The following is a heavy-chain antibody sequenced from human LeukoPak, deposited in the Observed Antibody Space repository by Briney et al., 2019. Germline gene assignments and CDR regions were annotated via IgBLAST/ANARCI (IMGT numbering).Heavy chain of an antibody. Sequence: GGSLRLSCAASGFTFSSYSKNWVRQAPGKGLEWVSYISSSSSTIYYADSVKGRFTISRDNAKNSLYLQMNSLRDEDTAVYYCAREGRTAMVTGEGYGYWGQGTLVTVSS. CDR3: AREGRTAMVTGEGYGY. J-gene: IGHJ4*02. V-gene: IGHV3-48*02. CDR2: ISSSSSTI. CDR1: GFTFSSYS. D-gene: IGHD5-18*01.